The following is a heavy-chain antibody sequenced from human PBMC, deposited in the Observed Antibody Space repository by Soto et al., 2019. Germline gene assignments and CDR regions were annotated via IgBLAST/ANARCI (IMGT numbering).Heavy chain of an antibody. CDR3: AREVDRSGFDY. Sequence: QVQLQESGPGLVKPSQTLSLTCTVSGGSISSGGYYWIWIRKQPGKGLEWIGYIYYSGSAYYNPSIEGRVTISVDTSKIQFSLKLSCVTAADTAVYYCAREVDRSGFDYWSQGPLVTFSS. V-gene: IGHV4-31*03. CDR1: GGSISSGGYY. J-gene: IGHJ4*02. D-gene: IGHD2-2*01. CDR2: IYYSGSA.